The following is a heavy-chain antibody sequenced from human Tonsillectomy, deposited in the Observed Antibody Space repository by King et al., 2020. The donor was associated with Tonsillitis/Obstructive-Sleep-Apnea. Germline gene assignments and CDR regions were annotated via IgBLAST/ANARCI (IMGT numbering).Heavy chain of an antibody. D-gene: IGHD4-17*01. J-gene: IGHJ6*02. CDR3: TTDNDRDYGEYEYVDYYGMDV. Sequence: VQLVESGGGLVKPGGSLRLSCVGSGVTFSNAWMNWVRQAPGKGLEWVGRIKSKSDGGTTEYAAPVKGRFTISRDDSKNTLFLQMNSLRTEDTAEYYCTTDNDRDYGEYEYVDYYGMDVWGQGTTVTVSS. V-gene: IGHV3-15*07. CDR2: IKSKSDGGTT. CDR1: GVTFSNAW.